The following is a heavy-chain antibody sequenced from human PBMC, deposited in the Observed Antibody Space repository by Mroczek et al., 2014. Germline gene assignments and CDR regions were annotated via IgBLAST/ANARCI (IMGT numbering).Heavy chain of an antibody. D-gene: IGHD2-2*02. CDR1: GGSFSGYY. CDR3: ARVRLLGYCSSTSCYRRGSYYYYYMDV. Sequence: QVQLQQWGAGLLKPSETLSLTCAVYGGSFSGYYWSWIRQPPGKGLEWIGEINHSGSTNYNPSLKSRVTISVDTSKNQFSLKLSSVTAADTAVYYCARVRLLGYCSSTSCYRRGSYYYYYMDVWGKGTTVTVSS. J-gene: IGHJ6*03. CDR2: INHSGST. V-gene: IGHV4-34*01.